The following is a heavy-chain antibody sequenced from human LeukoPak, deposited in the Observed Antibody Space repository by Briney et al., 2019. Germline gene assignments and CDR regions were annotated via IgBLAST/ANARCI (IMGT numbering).Heavy chain of an antibody. CDR1: GGSMSTYY. Sequence: PSETLSLTCTVSGGSMSTYYWSWIRQPPGKGLEWIGYIYYSGDTNYNPSLKSRVTISVDTSKNQFSLKLSSVTAADTAVYYCARRFGTSSWLDYWGQGTLVTVSS. CDR2: IYYSGDT. CDR3: ARRFGTSSWLDY. J-gene: IGHJ4*02. D-gene: IGHD6-13*01. V-gene: IGHV4-59*08.